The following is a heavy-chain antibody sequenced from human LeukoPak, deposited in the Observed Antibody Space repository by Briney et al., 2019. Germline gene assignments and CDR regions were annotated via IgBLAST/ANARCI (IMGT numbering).Heavy chain of an antibody. Sequence: GGSLRLSCAASGFTFSSYSMNWVRQAPGKGLEWVSSISSSSSYIYYADSVKSRFTISRDNAKNSLYLQMNSLRAEDTAVYYCARDLLDCTNGVCYSGEYYYYYMDVWGKGTTVTVSS. J-gene: IGHJ6*03. V-gene: IGHV3-21*01. CDR3: ARDLLDCTNGVCYSGEYYYYYMDV. CDR2: ISSSSSYI. D-gene: IGHD2-8*01. CDR1: GFTFSSYS.